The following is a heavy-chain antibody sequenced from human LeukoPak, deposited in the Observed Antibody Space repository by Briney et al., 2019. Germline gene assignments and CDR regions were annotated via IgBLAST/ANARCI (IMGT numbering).Heavy chain of an antibody. D-gene: IGHD2-15*01. V-gene: IGHV4-34*01. J-gene: IGHJ6*02. CDR3: ARGLQGYCSGGSCYQYYYYGMDV. CDR1: GGSFSGYY. Sequence: SETLSLTCAVYGGSFSGYYWSWIRQPPGKGLEWIGEINHSGSTNYNPSLKSRVTISVDTSKNQFSLELSSVTAADTAVYYCARGLQGYCSGGSCYQYYYYGMDVWGQGTTVTVSS. CDR2: INHSGST.